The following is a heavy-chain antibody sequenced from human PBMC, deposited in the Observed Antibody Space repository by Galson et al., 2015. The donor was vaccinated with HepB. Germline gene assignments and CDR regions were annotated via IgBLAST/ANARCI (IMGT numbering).Heavy chain of an antibody. CDR3: ARDYLPVGESTSEYYYYMDV. Sequence: SVKVSCKASGYTFTGYYMHWVRQAPGQGLEWMGWINPNSGGTNYAQKFQGRVTMTRVTSISTAYMELSRLRSDDTAVYYCARDYLPVGESTSEYYYYMDVWGKGTTVTVSS. CDR1: GYTFTGYY. J-gene: IGHJ6*03. D-gene: IGHD2-2*01. CDR2: INPNSGGT. V-gene: IGHV1-2*02.